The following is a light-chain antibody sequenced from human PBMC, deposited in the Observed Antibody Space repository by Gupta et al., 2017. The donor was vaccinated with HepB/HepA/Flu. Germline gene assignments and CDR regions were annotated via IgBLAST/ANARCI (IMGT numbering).Light chain of an antibody. CDR2: SAS. CDR1: QDISTR. Sequence: DIQLTQPPSSVSASVGDRVTITCRASQDISTRLAWYQQKPGKAPKLLIYSASSLQSGVPSRFTGSGSGTDFTLTISSLQPEDFATYYCQQANSFPLTFAGGTNVEI. CDR3: QQANSFPLT. V-gene: IGKV1-12*01. J-gene: IGKJ4*01.